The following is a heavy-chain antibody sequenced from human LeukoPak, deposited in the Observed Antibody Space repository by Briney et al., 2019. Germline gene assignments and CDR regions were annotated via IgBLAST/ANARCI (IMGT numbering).Heavy chain of an antibody. CDR3: ARRGADDYGDYGFDY. CDR1: GGSIRLYY. V-gene: IGHV4-59*08. J-gene: IGHJ4*02. Sequence: SETLSLTCTVSGGSIRLYYWSWSRQPPGKGLEWIGYIYYRGSTNYNPSLKSRVTISVDTSKNQFSLKLSSVTAADTAVYYCARRGADDYGDYGFDYWGQGTLVTVSS. D-gene: IGHD4-17*01. CDR2: IYYRGST.